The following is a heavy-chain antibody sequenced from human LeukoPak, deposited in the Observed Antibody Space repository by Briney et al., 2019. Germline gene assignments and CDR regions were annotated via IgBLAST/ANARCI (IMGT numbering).Heavy chain of an antibody. Sequence: SVKVSCKASGDTFSNFAISWVRQAPGQGLEWVGRIVAILGISNYAQKFQGRVTITADKSTNTAYMELSSLRSEDTAVYYCERVNIAARQSVSDGYDYWGQGTLVTVSS. J-gene: IGHJ4*02. CDR2: IVAILGIS. CDR1: GDTFSNFA. D-gene: IGHD6-6*01. CDR3: ERVNIAARQSVSDGYDY. V-gene: IGHV1-69*04.